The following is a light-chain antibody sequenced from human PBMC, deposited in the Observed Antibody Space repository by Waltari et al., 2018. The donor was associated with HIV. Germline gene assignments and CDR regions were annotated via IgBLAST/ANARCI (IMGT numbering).Light chain of an antibody. CDR2: KNY. V-gene: IGLV1-47*01. CDR3: WGWDGSLSGDV. CDR1: RSNSGYDN. J-gene: IGLJ1*01. Sequence: QSVLTQPPSASGSPGQTVTIYCSGSRSNSGYDNVFWYQQLPGMTPTLLICKNYQRPSGAPDRCAGAKSGTSASLAIGGLRSEDEADYDCWGWDGSLSGDVFGGGTKVTVL.